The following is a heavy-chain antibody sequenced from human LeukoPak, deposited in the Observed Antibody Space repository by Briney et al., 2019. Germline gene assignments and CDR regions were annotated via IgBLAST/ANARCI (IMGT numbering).Heavy chain of an antibody. CDR3: ARDLRAAGLDY. Sequence: PSETLSLTCTVSGGSISSGGYYWSWIRQPPGKGLEWIWYIYHSGSTYYNPSLKSRVTISVDRSKNQFSLKLSSVTAADTAVYYCARDLRAAGLDYWGQGTLVTVSS. CDR2: IYHSGST. J-gene: IGHJ4*02. V-gene: IGHV4-30-2*01. D-gene: IGHD6-13*01. CDR1: GGSISSGGYY.